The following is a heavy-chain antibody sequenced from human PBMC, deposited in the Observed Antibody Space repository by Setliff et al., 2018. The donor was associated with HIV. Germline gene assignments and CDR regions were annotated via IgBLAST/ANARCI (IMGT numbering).Heavy chain of an antibody. CDR3: ARGHCSGTNCYGVDYYGMDV. CDR2: IYARGST. D-gene: IGHD2-2*01. CDR1: GYSISSGFY. J-gene: IGHJ6*02. Sequence: SETLSLTCAVSGYSISSGFYWGWIRRPPGKGLEWIGSIYARGSTSYTPSLKSRVTISVDTSKNQFSLKLSSVTAADTAVYYCARGHCSGTNCYGVDYYGMDVWGQGTTVTVSS. V-gene: IGHV4-38-2*01.